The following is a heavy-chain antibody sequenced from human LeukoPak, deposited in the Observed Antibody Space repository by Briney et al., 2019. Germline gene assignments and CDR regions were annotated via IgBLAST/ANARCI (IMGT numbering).Heavy chain of an antibody. CDR2: ISSDGSVT. Sequence: GTSLRLSCAASQFTFSSYDMHWVRQAPGKGLHWVAIISSDGSVTYYADSVKGRFTISRDNSKDTLYLQMNGLTAEDTAMYYCAKGLGYYASGTYYNRIPDPWGQGTLVTVSS. J-gene: IGHJ5*02. CDR3: AKGLGYYASGTYYNRIPDP. D-gene: IGHD3-10*01. V-gene: IGHV3-30*18. CDR1: QFTFSSYD.